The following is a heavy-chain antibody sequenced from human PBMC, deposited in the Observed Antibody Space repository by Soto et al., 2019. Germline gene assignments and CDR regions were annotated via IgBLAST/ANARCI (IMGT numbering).Heavy chain of an antibody. Sequence: QLQLQESGPGLVKPSETLSLTCTVSGGSISSSSYYWGWIRQPPGKGLEWIGSIYYSGSTYYNPSLKVRVTISVDTSKNQFSLKLSSVTAADTAVYYCASSGYCTNGVCYFVFDYWGQGTLVTVSS. V-gene: IGHV4-39*01. CDR3: ASSGYCTNGVCYFVFDY. CDR1: GGSISSSSYY. D-gene: IGHD2-8*01. J-gene: IGHJ4*02. CDR2: IYYSGST.